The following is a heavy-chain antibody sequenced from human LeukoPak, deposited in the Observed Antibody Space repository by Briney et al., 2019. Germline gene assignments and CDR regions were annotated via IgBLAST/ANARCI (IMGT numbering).Heavy chain of an antibody. J-gene: IGHJ4*02. CDR1: GGSFRGYY. Sequence: PSETLSLTCDVYGGSFRGYYWSWIRQPPGKGLEWIGEINRSGSTNYNPSLKSRVTISVDTSKNQFSLKLSSVTAADTAVYYCAREVFYGSGSSRYYFDYWGQGTLVTVSS. D-gene: IGHD3-10*01. CDR2: INRSGST. CDR3: AREVFYGSGSSRYYFDY. V-gene: IGHV4-34*01.